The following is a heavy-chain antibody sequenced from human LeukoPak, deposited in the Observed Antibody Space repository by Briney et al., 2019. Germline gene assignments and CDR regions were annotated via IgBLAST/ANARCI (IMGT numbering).Heavy chain of an antibody. CDR3: ARSSYSSLSSV. CDR1: GFTFSGFW. J-gene: IGHJ3*01. D-gene: IGHD6-6*01. CDR2: INSDGSEG. Sequence: GGSLRLSCAVSGFTFSGFWMSWSRQAPGKGLEWVASINSDGSEGYYADVVKGRFTISRDNAKNSLYLQINSLRAEDTAVYYCARSSYSSLSSVWGQGTMVTVSS. V-gene: IGHV3-7*03.